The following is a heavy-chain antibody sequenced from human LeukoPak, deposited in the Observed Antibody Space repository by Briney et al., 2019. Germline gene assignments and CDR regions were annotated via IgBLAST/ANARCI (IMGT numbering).Heavy chain of an antibody. V-gene: IGHV3-23*01. CDR3: AKDGEGGYNRD. CDR2: IRGSGGST. CDR1: GFTFSSYA. D-gene: IGHD1-14*01. J-gene: IGHJ4*02. Sequence: GGSLRLSCAASGFTFSSYAMSWVRQAPGKGLEWVSDIRGSGGSTYYADSVKGRFTISRDNSKNTLYLQMYSLGAEDTAVYYCAKDGEGGYNRDWGQGTLVTVSS.